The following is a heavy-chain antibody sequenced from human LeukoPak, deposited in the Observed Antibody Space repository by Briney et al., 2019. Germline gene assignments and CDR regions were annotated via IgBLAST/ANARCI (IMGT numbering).Heavy chain of an antibody. V-gene: IGHV4-59*01. CDR3: AREGPLGKYYDY. CDR2: FSYSGGT. CDR1: GGSINNLF. Sequence: SETLSLTCTVSGGSINNLFWTWIRQPPGKGLEWIGYFSYSGGTTYNPSLKSRVTISIDTSKNQFSLNLNSVTAADTAVYYCAREGPLGKYYDYWGPGTLVIVSS. D-gene: IGHD3-16*01. J-gene: IGHJ4*02.